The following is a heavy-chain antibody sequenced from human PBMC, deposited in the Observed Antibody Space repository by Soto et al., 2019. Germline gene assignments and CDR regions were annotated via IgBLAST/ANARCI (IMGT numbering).Heavy chain of an antibody. D-gene: IGHD1-1*01. CDR1: GFTFSSCA. CDR2: ISGSGGSI. CDR3: VKGYWKGDV. V-gene: IGHV3-23*01. Sequence: PGGSLRLSCAASGFTFSSCAMHWVRQAPGNGLEWVSAISGSGGSIHYADSVKGRFTISRDNSKNTLYLQMNSLRDEDTAVYHCVKGYWKGDVWGQGTTVTVSS. J-gene: IGHJ6*02.